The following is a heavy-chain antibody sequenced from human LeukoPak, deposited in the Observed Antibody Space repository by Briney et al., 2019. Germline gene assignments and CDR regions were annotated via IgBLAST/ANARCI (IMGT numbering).Heavy chain of an antibody. Sequence: KTSETLSLTCTVSGDSISSSNCYWGWIRQPPGTGLEWIGSIYFSGGTYYNPSLKRRVTISADTSKNQFSLRLGSVTAADTAVYYCAGLRYSGTYWGAYYFDYWGQGTLVTVSS. CDR1: GDSISSSNCY. D-gene: IGHD1-26*01. CDR3: AGLRYSGTYWGAYYFDY. CDR2: IYFSGGT. V-gene: IGHV4-39*01. J-gene: IGHJ4*02.